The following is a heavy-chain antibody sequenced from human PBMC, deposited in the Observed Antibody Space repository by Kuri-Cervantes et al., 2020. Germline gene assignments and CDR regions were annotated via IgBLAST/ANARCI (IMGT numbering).Heavy chain of an antibody. V-gene: IGHV4-59*12. J-gene: IGHJ4*02. Sequence: GSLRLSCTVSGGSISSYYWSWIRQPPGKGLEWIGYIYYSGSTNYNPSLKSRVTISVDTSKNQFSLKLSSVTAADTAVYYCARDTAAAGTDYWGQGTLVTSPQ. CDR1: GGSISSYY. D-gene: IGHD6-13*01. CDR3: ARDTAAAGTDY. CDR2: IYYSGST.